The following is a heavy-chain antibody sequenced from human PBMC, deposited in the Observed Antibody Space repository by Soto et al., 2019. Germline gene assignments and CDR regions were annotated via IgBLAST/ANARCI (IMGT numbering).Heavy chain of an antibody. D-gene: IGHD3-16*01. CDR2: ISAYNGNT. CDR1: GYTFTNFG. J-gene: IGHJ4*02. Sequence: QVQLVQSGAEMKKPGASVKVSCKASGYTFTNFGISWVRQAPGQGLEWMGWISAYNGNTNYQQNFQGRVTMTTDTAKSTAYMERRSLRSDDTAVYYCARGGTPIDSWGQGTLVTLSS. CDR3: ARGGTPIDS. V-gene: IGHV1-18*01.